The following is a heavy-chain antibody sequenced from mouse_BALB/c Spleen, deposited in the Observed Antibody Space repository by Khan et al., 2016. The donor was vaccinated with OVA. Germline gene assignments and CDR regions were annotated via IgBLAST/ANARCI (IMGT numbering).Heavy chain of an antibody. V-gene: IGHV2-3*01. Sequence: QVQLKQSGPGLVAPSQSLSITCTVSGFSLTTYGVSWVRQPPGKGLEWLGVIWGDGNTNYHSALISSLSISKDNSKSQVFLKLNSLQSDDTATYFCVKRNHGTLYAMDYWGQGTSVTVSS. D-gene: IGHD2-1*01. CDR1: GFSLTTYG. J-gene: IGHJ4*01. CDR2: IWGDGNT. CDR3: VKRNHGTLYAMDY.